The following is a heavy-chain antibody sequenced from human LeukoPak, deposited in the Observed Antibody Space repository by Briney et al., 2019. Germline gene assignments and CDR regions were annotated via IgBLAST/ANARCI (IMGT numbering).Heavy chain of an antibody. Sequence: GESLQISCKGSGYSFTSYWIGWVRQMPGKGLEWMGIIYPGDSDTRYSPSFQGQVTISADKSISTAYLQWSSLRASDTAMYYRARQAGDYGGGGYYYYGMDVWGQGTTVTVSS. CDR1: GYSFTSYW. D-gene: IGHD4-23*01. CDR2: IYPGDSDT. CDR3: ARQAGDYGGGGYYYYGMDV. J-gene: IGHJ6*02. V-gene: IGHV5-51*01.